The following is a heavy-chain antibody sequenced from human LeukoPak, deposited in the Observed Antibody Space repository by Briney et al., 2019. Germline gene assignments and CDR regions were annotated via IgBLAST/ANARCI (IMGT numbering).Heavy chain of an antibody. CDR3: ARARGYYDSSGHYYSWYFDL. CDR2: INSDGSST. D-gene: IGHD3-22*01. J-gene: IGHJ2*01. CDR1: GFTFNNYA. Sequence: GGSLRLSCAAAGFTFNNYAMSWVRQAPGKGLVWVSRINSDGSSTSYADSVKGRFTISRDNAKNTLYLQMNSLRAEDTAVYYCARARGYYDSSGHYYSWYFDLWGRGTLVTVSS. V-gene: IGHV3-74*01.